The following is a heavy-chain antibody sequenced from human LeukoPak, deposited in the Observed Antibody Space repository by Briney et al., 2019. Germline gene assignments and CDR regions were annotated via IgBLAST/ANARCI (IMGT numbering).Heavy chain of an antibody. CDR1: GYTFTGYY. J-gene: IGHJ4*02. CDR3: AREVPRGFGVGRLYYFDY. V-gene: IGHV1-2*02. D-gene: IGHD3-10*01. CDR2: INPNSGGT. Sequence: ASVKVSCKASGYTFTGYYMHWVRQAPGQGLEWMGWINPNSGGTNYAQKFQGRVTMTRDTSISTAYMELSRLRSDDTAVYYCAREVPRGFGVGRLYYFDYWGQGTLVTVSS.